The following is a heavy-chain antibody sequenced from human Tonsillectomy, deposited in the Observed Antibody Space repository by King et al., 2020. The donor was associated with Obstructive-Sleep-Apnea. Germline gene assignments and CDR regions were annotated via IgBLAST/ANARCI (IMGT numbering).Heavy chain of an antibody. CDR1: GGSFNDYS. J-gene: IGHJ5*02. V-gene: IGHV4-34*01. CDR3: ARGSGAAAVNWFDP. Sequence: VQLQQWGAGLLKPSETLSLTCAVYGGSFNDYSWSWIRQPPEKGLEWIAEINHGGSTNYNPSLKSRVTISVDPSNKQFSLKLTSVTAADTAVYYCARGSGAAAVNWFDPWGQGTLVTVSS. CDR2: INHGGST. D-gene: IGHD6-13*01.